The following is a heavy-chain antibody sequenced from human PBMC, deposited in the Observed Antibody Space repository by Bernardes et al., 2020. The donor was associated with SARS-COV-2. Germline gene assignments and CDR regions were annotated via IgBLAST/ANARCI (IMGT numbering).Heavy chain of an antibody. CDR1: GFTFSNFA. D-gene: IGHD3-22*01. Sequence: GGSLRLSCSASGFTFSNFAMHWVRQAPGHGLEYISAVGDSGYTTYYTDSVKGRFTISRDKSKNILYLQMSSLRAEDTAVYFCVKDRENHYQSTGYPSYDFDYWGQGTLVTVSS. CDR3: VKDRENHYQSTGYPSYDFDY. CDR2: VGDSGYTT. V-gene: IGHV3-64D*08. J-gene: IGHJ4*02.